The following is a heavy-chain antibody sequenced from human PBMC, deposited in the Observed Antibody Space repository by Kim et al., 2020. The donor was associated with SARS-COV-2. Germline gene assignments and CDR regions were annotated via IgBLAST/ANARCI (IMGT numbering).Heavy chain of an antibody. V-gene: IGHV3-23*01. J-gene: IGHJ4*02. Sequence: GGSLRLSCAASGFTLSAYAMSWVRQAPGKGLEWVSGISGSGGSTDYADSVKGRFTISSDNSRNTLSLQMHSLRAEDTAAYYCAYYSAGAWTFDYWGQGT. CDR2: ISGSGGST. D-gene: IGHD2-15*01. CDR3: AYYSAGAWTFDY. CDR1: GFTLSAYA.